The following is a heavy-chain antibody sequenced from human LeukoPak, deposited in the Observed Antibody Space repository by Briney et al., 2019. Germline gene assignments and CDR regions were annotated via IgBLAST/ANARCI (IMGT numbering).Heavy chain of an antibody. CDR1: GFTFGSYG. J-gene: IGHJ5*02. D-gene: IGHD2-2*01. V-gene: IGHV3-30*02. Sequence: GGSLRLSCAASGFTFGSYGMHWVRQAPGKGLEWVAFIRYDGSNKYYADSVKGRFTISRDNSKNTLYLQMNSLRAEDTAVYYCAKDSAYQLLLYNWFDPWGQGTLLTVFS. CDR3: AKDSAYQLLLYNWFDP. CDR2: IRYDGSNK.